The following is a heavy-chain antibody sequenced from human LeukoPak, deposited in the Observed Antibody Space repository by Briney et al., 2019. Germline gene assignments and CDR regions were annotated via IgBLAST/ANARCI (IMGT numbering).Heavy chain of an antibody. V-gene: IGHV4-59*01. CDR3: ARVRPYYYDSSGYSYAFDM. D-gene: IGHD3-22*01. CDR1: GGSFSSYY. Sequence: SETLSLTCTVSGGSFSSYYWSWIRQPPGKGLEWIGYIYYSGSTNYNPSLKSRVTISVDTSKNQFSLKLSSVTAADTAVYYCARVRPYYYDSSGYSYAFDMWGQGTMVTVSS. J-gene: IGHJ3*02. CDR2: IYYSGST.